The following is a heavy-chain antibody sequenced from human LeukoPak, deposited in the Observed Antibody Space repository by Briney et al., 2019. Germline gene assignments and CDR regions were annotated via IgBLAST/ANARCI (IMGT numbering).Heavy chain of an antibody. J-gene: IGHJ5*02. CDR1: GGSFSGYY. V-gene: IGHV4-34*01. CDR2: INHSGST. CDR3: ARGPYTYYYGSGSSNTYNWFDP. Sequence: PSETLSLTCAVYGGSFSGYYWSWIRQPPGKGLEWIGEINHSGSTNYNPSLKSRVTISVDTSKDQFSLKMSSVTAADTAVYYCARGPYTYYYGSGSSNTYNWFDPWGQGTLVTVSS. D-gene: IGHD3-10*01.